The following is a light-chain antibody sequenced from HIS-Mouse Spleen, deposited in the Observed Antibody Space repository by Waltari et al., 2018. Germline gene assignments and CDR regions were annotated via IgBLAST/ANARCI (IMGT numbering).Light chain of an antibody. J-gene: IGLJ3*02. Sequence: QSALTQPRSVSGSPGQSVTISCTGTSSDVGGYHDVSWYQQHPGKAPKLMIYDVSKRPSGVPDRFSGSKSGNTASLTISGLQAEDEADYYCCSYAGSYTWVFGGGTKLTVL. CDR2: DVS. V-gene: IGLV2-11*01. CDR3: CSYAGSYTWV. CDR1: SSDVGGYHD.